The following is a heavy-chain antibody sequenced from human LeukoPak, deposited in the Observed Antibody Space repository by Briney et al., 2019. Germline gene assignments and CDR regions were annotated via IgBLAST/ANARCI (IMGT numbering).Heavy chain of an antibody. CDR1: GGSISGSSYY. Sequence: SETLSLTCTVSGGSISGSSYYWGWIRQPPGKGLEWIGSIYYSGSTYYNPSLKSRVTISVDTSKNQFSLKLSSVTAADTAVYYCARSHYYDILTGYSPFDYWGQGTLVTVSS. CDR3: ARSHYYDILTGYSPFDY. J-gene: IGHJ4*02. V-gene: IGHV4-39*07. D-gene: IGHD3-9*01. CDR2: IYYSGST.